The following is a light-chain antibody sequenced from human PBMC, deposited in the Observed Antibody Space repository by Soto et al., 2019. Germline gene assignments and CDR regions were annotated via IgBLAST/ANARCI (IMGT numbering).Light chain of an antibody. CDR3: QQSYSSLLT. J-gene: IGKJ4*01. Sequence: DIEMTQSPSSLSASVGDRVTITCRASQSISNNVDWYQQKPGEAPKLLIYAAFSLQIGIPSRFSGSGSGTEFTLTISSLQPEDIATYFCQQSYSSLLTFGGGTKVEIK. V-gene: IGKV1-39*01. CDR2: AAF. CDR1: QSISNN.